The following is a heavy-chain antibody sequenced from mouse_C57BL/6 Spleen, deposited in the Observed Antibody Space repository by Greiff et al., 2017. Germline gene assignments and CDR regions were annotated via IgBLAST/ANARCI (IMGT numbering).Heavy chain of an antibody. D-gene: IGHD2-3*01. V-gene: IGHV3-6*01. CDR3: ASHYDGYFDY. CDR1: GYSITSGYY. J-gene: IGHJ2*01. Sequence: VQLQQSGPGLVKPSQSLSLTCSVTGYSITSGYYWNWIRQFPGNKLEWMGYISYDGSNNYNPSLKNRISITRDTSKNQFFLKLNSVTTEDTATYYCASHYDGYFDYWGQGTTLTVSS. CDR2: ISYDGSN.